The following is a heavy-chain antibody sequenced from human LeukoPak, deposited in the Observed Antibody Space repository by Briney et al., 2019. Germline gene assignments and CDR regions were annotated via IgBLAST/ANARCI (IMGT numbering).Heavy chain of an antibody. CDR2: ICYLWGTI. Sequence: GVPLRLLCGASVFNCRSYNVNWLPQSPGKGLVWVSYICYLWGTIYYAVSVKGRFNIPRDNHQNSLFLQKKCLRGGDDVVYYCVRGQGGAVSYWGQGTVTTVSS. V-gene: IGHV3-48*01. CDR3: VRGQGGAVSY. J-gene: IGHJ1*01. D-gene: IGHD3-16*01. CDR1: VFNCRSYN.